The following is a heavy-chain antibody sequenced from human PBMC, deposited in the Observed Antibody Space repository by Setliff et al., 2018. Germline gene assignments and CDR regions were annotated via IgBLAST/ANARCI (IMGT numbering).Heavy chain of an antibody. V-gene: IGHV1-2*06. CDR3: ARQDILTGYYAFDY. J-gene: IGHJ4*02. D-gene: IGHD3-9*01. Sequence: ASVKVSCKTSGYSFTKYFLHWVRQAPGQGLEWMGRVFTATDDTQFRTEFQGRVSVTRDTSMSTTYMELSGLRSDDTAVYYCARQDILTGYYAFDYWGQGTLVTVSS. CDR2: VFTATDDT. CDR1: GYSFTKYF.